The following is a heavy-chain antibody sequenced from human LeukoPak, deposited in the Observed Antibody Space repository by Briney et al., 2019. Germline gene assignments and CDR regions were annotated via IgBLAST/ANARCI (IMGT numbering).Heavy chain of an antibody. CDR1: GYSFNGYY. V-gene: IGHV1-2*02. D-gene: IGHD6-19*01. J-gene: IGHJ4*02. CDR3: ARGPRYISGRYAESFSIDY. Sequence: GASVKVSCKAPGYSFNGYYLHWLRQAPGQAFEWMGWINPDTGGTNYVHKFQGRVTMTRDTSISAAYMELSSLRSGDTAIYYCARGPRYISGRYAESFSIDYWGQGTLVTVSS. CDR2: INPDTGGT.